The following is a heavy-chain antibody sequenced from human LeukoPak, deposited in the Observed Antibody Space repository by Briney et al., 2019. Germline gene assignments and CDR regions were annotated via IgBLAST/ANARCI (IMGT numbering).Heavy chain of an antibody. D-gene: IGHD2-15*01. CDR1: SGSISSYY. V-gene: IGHV4-59*01. J-gene: IGHJ3*02. Sequence: PSGTLSLTCTVSSGSISSYYWNWIRQPPGKGLEWVGYISYSGSTNYNPSLRSRVTISVETSKNQFSLKLSSVTAADTGVYYCARLISGTDGFDIWGQGTMVTVYS. CDR2: ISYSGST. CDR3: ARLISGTDGFDI.